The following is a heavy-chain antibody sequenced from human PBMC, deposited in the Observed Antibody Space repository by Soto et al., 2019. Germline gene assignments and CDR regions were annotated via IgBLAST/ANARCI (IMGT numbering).Heavy chain of an antibody. Sequence: SETLSLTCTVSGGSVSSGSYYWSWIRQPPGKGLEWIGYIYYSGSTNYNPSLKSRVTISVDTSKNQFSLKLSSVTAADTAVYFCARGRYCLTGRCFPNWFDSWGQGTTVTVSS. D-gene: IGHD2-15*01. V-gene: IGHV4-61*01. CDR1: GGSVSSGSYY. CDR2: IYYSGST. CDR3: ARGRYCLTGRCFPNWFDS. J-gene: IGHJ5*01.